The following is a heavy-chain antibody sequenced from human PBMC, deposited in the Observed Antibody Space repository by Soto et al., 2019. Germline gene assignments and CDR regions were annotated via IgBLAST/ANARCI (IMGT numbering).Heavy chain of an antibody. CDR3: ARAVDTWEVFDI. Sequence: GASVKVSCKASGYTFTSHYMHWVRQAPGQGLEWMGIINPSGGSTGYAQKFQDRVTMTRDMSTNTVYMELSSLTFEDTAMYYCARAVDTWEVFDIWGQGTMVTVSS. D-gene: IGHD5-18*01. V-gene: IGHV1-46*01. J-gene: IGHJ3*02. CDR1: GYTFTSHY. CDR2: INPSGGST.